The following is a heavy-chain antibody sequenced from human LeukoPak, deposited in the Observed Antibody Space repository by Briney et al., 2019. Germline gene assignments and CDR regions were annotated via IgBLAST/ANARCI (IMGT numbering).Heavy chain of an antibody. CDR3: AKDRPNYYDSSGHYYRRDGDC. V-gene: IGHV3-23*01. CDR2: TTSSGGAT. D-gene: IGHD3-22*01. CDR1: GFTFNIYA. J-gene: IGHJ4*02. Sequence: GGSLRLSCAASGFTFNIYAMSWVRQPTGKGPEWVSSTTSSGGATYYADCVKGRFTISRDNSRNTLYMQMNSLRAEDTAVYYCAKDRPNYYDSSGHYYRRDGDCWGQGTLVTVSS.